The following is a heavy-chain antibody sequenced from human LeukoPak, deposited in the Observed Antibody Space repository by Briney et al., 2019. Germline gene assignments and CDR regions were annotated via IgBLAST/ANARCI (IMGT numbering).Heavy chain of an antibody. D-gene: IGHD5-24*01. CDR3: AKSRDGYNMFYFNY. CDR2: IKQDGSEK. V-gene: IGHV3-7*05. J-gene: IGHJ4*02. Sequence: PGGSLRLSCAASGFIFSNFWMTWVRQAPGKGLEWVANIKQDGSEKYYVDSVRGRFTISRDNSKNTMYLQMNSLRAEDTAVYYCAKSRDGYNMFYFNYWGQGALVTVSS. CDR1: GFIFSNFW.